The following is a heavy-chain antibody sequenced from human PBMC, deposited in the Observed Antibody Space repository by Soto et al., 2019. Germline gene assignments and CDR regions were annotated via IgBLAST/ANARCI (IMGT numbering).Heavy chain of an antibody. Sequence: QPGGSLRLSCAASGFTFSSYAMHWVRQAPGKGLEWVAVISYDGSNKYYADSVKGRFTISRDNSKNTLYLQMNSLRAEDTAVYYCARASRPTMIVVPPNWYFDLWGRGTLVTVSS. D-gene: IGHD3-22*01. CDR1: GFTFSSYA. CDR3: ARASRPTMIVVPPNWYFDL. V-gene: IGHV3-30-3*01. J-gene: IGHJ2*01. CDR2: ISYDGSNK.